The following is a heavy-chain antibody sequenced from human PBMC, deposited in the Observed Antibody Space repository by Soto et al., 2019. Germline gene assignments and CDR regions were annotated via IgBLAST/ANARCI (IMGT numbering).Heavy chain of an antibody. CDR1: GFTFSSYW. D-gene: IGHD3-22*01. CDR2: IKQDGSEK. V-gene: IGHV3-7*01. CDR3: ERDRTYYYDSSGRH. Sequence: PGGSLRLSCAASGFTFSSYWMSWVRQAPGKGLEWVANIKQDGSEKYYVDSVKGRFTISRDNAKNSLYLQMNSLRAEDTAVYYCERDRTYYYDSSGRHWGQGTLVTVSS. J-gene: IGHJ4*02.